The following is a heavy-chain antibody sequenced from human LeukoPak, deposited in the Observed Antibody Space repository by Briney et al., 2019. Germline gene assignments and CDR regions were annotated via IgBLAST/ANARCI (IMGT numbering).Heavy chain of an antibody. CDR1: GGSFSGYY. D-gene: IGHD6-19*01. V-gene: IGHV4-34*01. Sequence: SETLSLTCAVYGGSFSGYYWSWIRQPPGKGPEWIGEINHRGSTNYNPSLKSRVTISVDTSKNQFSLKLSSVTAADTAVYYCARHTLEAVAGKGLDYWGQGTLVTVSS. CDR3: ARHTLEAVAGKGLDY. J-gene: IGHJ4*02. CDR2: INHRGST.